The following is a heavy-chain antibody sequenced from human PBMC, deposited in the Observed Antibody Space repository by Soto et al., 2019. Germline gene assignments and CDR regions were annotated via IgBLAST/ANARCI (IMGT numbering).Heavy chain of an antibody. Sequence: GGSLRLSCAASGFTFSSYSMNWVRQAPGKGLEWVSYISSSSSTIYYADSVKGRFTISRDNAKNSLYLQMNSLRDQDTAVYYWARVGRGSRPFGSWGQGTRVTSPQ. V-gene: IGHV3-48*02. CDR3: ARVGRGSRPFGS. CDR2: ISSSSSTI. D-gene: IGHD3-16*01. J-gene: IGHJ4*02. CDR1: GFTFSSYS.